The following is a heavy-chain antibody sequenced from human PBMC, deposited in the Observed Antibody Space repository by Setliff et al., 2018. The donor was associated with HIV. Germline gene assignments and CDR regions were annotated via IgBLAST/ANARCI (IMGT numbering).Heavy chain of an antibody. CDR3: ARVSPLTHYYYMDM. J-gene: IGHJ6*03. V-gene: IGHV4-4*07. CDR2: ITNTGAT. CDR1: SLSGYY. D-gene: IGHD7-27*01. Sequence: SLSGYYWTWIRQPAGQALEWIGRITNTGATEYNPSLKSRVSMSVDTSKNQFYLHLSSVTAADTAVYYCARVSPLTHYYYMDMWGKGTTVTVSS.